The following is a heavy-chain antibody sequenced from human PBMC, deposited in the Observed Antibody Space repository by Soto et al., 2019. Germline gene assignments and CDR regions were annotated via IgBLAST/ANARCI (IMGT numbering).Heavy chain of an antibody. CDR3: ARDTQRGYSGYFDS. CDR1: GGSLSSGGYY. D-gene: IGHD5-12*01. V-gene: IGHV4-31*03. Sequence: QVQLQESGPGLVXXSQTLSLSCTVSGGSLSSGGYYWSWIRQHPGKGLEWIGFIYYSGSTYYNPSLKSRVSISVDTSQNQFSLKLSSVTAADTAVYYCARDTQRGYSGYFDSWGQGTLVTVSS. CDR2: IYYSGST. J-gene: IGHJ4*02.